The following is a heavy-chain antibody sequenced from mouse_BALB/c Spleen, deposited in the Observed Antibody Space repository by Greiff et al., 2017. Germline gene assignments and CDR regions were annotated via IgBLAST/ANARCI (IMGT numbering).Heavy chain of an antibody. Sequence: VQLQQSGAELVRPGALVKLSCKASGFNIKDYYMHWVKQRPEQGLEWIGWIDPENGNTIYDPKFQGKASITADTSSNTAYLQLSSLTSEDTAVYYCARSLYGNPFAYWGQGTLVTVAA. D-gene: IGHD2-1*01. CDR2: IDPENGNT. V-gene: IGHV14-1*02. J-gene: IGHJ3*01. CDR3: ARSLYGNPFAY. CDR1: GFNIKDYY.